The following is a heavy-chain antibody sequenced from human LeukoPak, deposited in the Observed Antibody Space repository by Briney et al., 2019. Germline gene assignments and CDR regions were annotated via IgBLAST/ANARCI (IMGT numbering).Heavy chain of an antibody. CDR3: AKRGVERVGNYYYQYYMDV. CDR2: ISGSGGST. D-gene: IGHD1-1*01. CDR1: GFTFSSYG. Sequence: PGGSLRLSCAASGFTFSSYGMSWVRQAPGKGLEWVSAISGSGGSTYYADSVKGRFTISRDNSKNTLYLQMNSLRAEDTAVYYCAKRGVERVGNYYYQYYMDVWGKGTTVIVSS. J-gene: IGHJ6*03. V-gene: IGHV3-23*01.